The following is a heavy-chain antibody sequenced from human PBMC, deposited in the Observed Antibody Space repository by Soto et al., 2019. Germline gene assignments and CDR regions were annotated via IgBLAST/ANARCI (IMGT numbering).Heavy chain of an antibody. V-gene: IGHV4-39*01. Sequence: QLQLQESGPGLVKPSETLSLTCTVSGGSISSRGYYWGWIRQPPGKGLEWIGTIYYSGSTYYNPSLNSRVPISVDTSKNQFSLQLSSVTAADTAVYYCATSNWFDPWGQGTLVTVSS. CDR1: GGSISSRGYY. CDR2: IYYSGST. CDR3: ATSNWFDP. J-gene: IGHJ5*02.